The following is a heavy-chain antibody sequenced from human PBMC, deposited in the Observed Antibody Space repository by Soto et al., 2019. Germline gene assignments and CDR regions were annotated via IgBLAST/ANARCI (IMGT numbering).Heavy chain of an antibody. V-gene: IGHV4-59*08. D-gene: IGHD2-15*01. CDR3: ARQVYCSGGSCYGNWFDP. CDR2: IYYSGST. J-gene: IGHJ5*02. CDR1: GGSISSYY. Sequence: QVQLQESGPGLVKPSETLSLTCTVSGGSISSYYWSWIRQPPGKGLEWIGYIYYSGSTNYNPSLKSRVTISVDTSKNQFSLKLSSVTAADTAVYYCARQVYCSGGSCYGNWFDPWGQGTLVTVSS.